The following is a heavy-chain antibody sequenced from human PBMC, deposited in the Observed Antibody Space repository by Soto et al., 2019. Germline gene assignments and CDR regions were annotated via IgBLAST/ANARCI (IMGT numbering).Heavy chain of an antibody. CDR1: GFTFSSYS. CDR2: ISSSSSTI. Sequence: LRLSCAASGFTFSSYSMNWVRQAPGKGLEWVSYISSSSSTIYYADSVKGRFTISRDNAKNSLYLQMNSLRDEDTAVYYCAREGPATNHYDILTGYYGHFDYWGQGTLVTVSS. D-gene: IGHD3-9*01. V-gene: IGHV3-48*02. CDR3: AREGPATNHYDILTGYYGHFDY. J-gene: IGHJ4*02.